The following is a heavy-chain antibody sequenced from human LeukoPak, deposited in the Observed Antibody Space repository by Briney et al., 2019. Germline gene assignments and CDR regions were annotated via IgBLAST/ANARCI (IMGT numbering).Heavy chain of an antibody. CDR3: ARDRTVDTAMGLDP. J-gene: IGHJ5*02. V-gene: IGHV4-59*01. Sequence: SETLSLTCTVSGGSISSYYWSWIRQPPGKGLEWIGYIYYSGSTNYNPSLKSRVTISVDTSKNQFSLKLSSATAADTAVYYCARDRTVDTAMGLDPWGQGTLVTVSS. CDR1: GGSISSYY. CDR2: IYYSGST. D-gene: IGHD5-18*01.